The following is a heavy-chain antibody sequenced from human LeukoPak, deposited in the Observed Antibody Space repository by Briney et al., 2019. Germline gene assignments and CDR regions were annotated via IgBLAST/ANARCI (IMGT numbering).Heavy chain of an antibody. Sequence: SETLSLTCTVSGGSISSYYWSWIRQPPGKGLEWIGYIYYSGSTNYNPSLKSRVTISVDTSKNQFPLKLTSVTAADTAVYFCARGGYYGSGNDFRFDPWGQGTLVTVSS. V-gene: IGHV4-59*01. CDR1: GGSISSYY. J-gene: IGHJ5*02. CDR2: IYYSGST. CDR3: ARGGYYGSGNDFRFDP. D-gene: IGHD3-10*01.